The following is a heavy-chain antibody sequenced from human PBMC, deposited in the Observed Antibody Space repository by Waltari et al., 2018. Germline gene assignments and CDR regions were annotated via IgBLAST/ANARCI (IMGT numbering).Heavy chain of an antibody. Sequence: EVQLVESGGGLVQPGGSLRLSCVASGLTFSKYSMNWVRQAPGKGLEWVSNIISSISSKEYADSVEGRFTVSRDNAKNTLYLQMNNLRAEDTAVYYCTRGAFDSWGQGTLVTVSS. CDR3: TRGAFDS. J-gene: IGHJ4*02. CDR2: IISSISSK. CDR1: GLTFSKYS. V-gene: IGHV3-48*04.